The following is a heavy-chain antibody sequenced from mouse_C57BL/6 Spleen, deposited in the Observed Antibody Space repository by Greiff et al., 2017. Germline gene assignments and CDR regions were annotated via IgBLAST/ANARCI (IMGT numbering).Heavy chain of an antibody. CDR1: GFTFSSYG. V-gene: IGHV5-6*01. CDR2: ISSGGSYT. CDR3: ARHGRGARYGSSYDWYFDV. Sequence: EVQLQESGGDLVKPGGSLKLSCAASGFTFSSYGMSWVRQTPDKRLEWVATISSGGSYTYYPDSVKGRFTISRDNAKNTLYLQMSSLKSEDTAMYYCARHGRGARYGSSYDWYFDVWGTGTTVTVSS. D-gene: IGHD1-1*01. J-gene: IGHJ1*03.